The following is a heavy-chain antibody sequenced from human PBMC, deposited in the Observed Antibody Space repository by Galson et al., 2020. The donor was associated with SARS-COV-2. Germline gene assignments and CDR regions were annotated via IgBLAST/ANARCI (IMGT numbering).Heavy chain of an antibody. V-gene: IGHV4-59*01. CDR3: ARITIFGVAGYYFDY. CDR2: IYYSGST. D-gene: IGHD3-3*01. Sequence: ETSETLSLTCTVSGHSMNSYYWSWIRQPPGKGLDWIGYIYYSGSTHYNPSLKSRVTISVDTSKNQFSLKLSSVTAADTALYYCARITIFGVAGYYFDYWGQGTLVTVS. J-gene: IGHJ4*02. CDR1: GHSMNSYY.